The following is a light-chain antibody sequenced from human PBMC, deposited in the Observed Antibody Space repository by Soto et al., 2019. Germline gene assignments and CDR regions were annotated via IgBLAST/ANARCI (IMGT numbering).Light chain of an antibody. V-gene: IGLV2-8*01. J-gene: IGLJ1*01. Sequence: QSALTQPPSAYGSPGQSVTISCTGTSSDDGGYNYVSWYQQHPGKAPKLMISEVSKRPSGVPDRFSGSKSGNTASLTVSGLQAEDEADYYCSSYAGSNNFRVFGTGTKLTVL. CDR3: SSYAGSNNFRV. CDR2: EVS. CDR1: SSDDGGYNY.